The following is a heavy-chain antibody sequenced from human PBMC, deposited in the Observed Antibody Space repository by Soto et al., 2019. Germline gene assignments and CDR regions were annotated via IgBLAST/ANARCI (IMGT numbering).Heavy chain of an antibody. D-gene: IGHD6-13*01. V-gene: IGHV6-1*01. CDR3: AREESFIPSRKSSQDAFDI. CDR2: TYYRSKWYN. CDR1: GDSVSSNSAA. Sequence: SQTLSLTCAISGDSVSSNSAAWNWIRQSPSRGLEWLGRTYYRSKWYNDYAVSVKSRITINPDTSKNQFSLQLNSVTPEDTAVYYCAREESFIPSRKSSQDAFDIWGQGTMVTVSS. J-gene: IGHJ3*02.